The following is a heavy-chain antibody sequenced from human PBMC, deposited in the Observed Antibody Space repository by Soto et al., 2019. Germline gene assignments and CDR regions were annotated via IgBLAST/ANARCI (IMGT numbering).Heavy chain of an antibody. CDR1: GFSLSSTRVA. Sequence: QITLKESGPTLVKPTQTLTLTCTFSGFSLSSTRVAVGWIRQPPGKALEWLALIYWDDDKRYRPFLKSRLTITKDTSKNQVVLTMTNMDSVDTATYYCAHSVVAGLGYYIDYWGQGTLVTVSS. CDR3: AHSVVAGLGYYIDY. CDR2: IYWDDDK. J-gene: IGHJ4*02. V-gene: IGHV2-5*02. D-gene: IGHD6-19*01.